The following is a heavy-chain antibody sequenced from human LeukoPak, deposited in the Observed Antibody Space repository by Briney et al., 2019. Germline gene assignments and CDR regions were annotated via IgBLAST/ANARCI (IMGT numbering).Heavy chain of an antibody. CDR1: GYTLTELS. V-gene: IGHV1-24*01. D-gene: IGHD1-26*01. CDR3: ATFDRWELPADY. J-gene: IGHJ4*02. Sequence: ASVKVSCKVSGYTLTELSMHWVRQAPGKGLEWMGGFDPEDGETIYAQKFQGRVTMTEDTSTDTAYMELSSLRSEDTAVYYCATFDRWELPADYWGQGTLVTVSS. CDR2: FDPEDGET.